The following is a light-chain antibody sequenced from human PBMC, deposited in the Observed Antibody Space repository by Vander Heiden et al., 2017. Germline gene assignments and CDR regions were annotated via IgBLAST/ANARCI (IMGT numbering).Light chain of an antibody. V-gene: IGKV3-20*01. Sequence: DNVFTQSPGTLSLSPGVRATLSCRASESVRNSYLAWYQQKPGQAPRLLIYGASSRATGIPDRFSGSGSGTDFTLTISRLEPEDFAVYCCQQYTTSPWTFGQGTKVEIK. CDR1: ESVRNSY. J-gene: IGKJ1*01. CDR2: GAS. CDR3: QQYTTSPWT.